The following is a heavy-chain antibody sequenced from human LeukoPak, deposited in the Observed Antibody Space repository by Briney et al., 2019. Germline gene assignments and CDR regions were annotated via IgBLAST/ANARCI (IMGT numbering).Heavy chain of an antibody. V-gene: IGHV4-4*09. CDR3: ATSHDVKTAPYDL. CDR2: IYPSGST. J-gene: IGHJ5*02. CDR1: GGSISSYG. Sequence: PSETLSLTCTVSGGSISSYGWSWVRKPPGKGLEGIGYIYPSGSTDYNPSLKSRVTMSVDTSKNQLSMELRFLTAADTAVYYCATSHDVKTAPYDLWGQGTLVTVSS. D-gene: IGHD2-21*01.